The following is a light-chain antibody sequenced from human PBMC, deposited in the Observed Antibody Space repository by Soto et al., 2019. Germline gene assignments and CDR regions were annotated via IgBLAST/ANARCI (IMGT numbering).Light chain of an antibody. V-gene: IGLV2-23*01. CDR2: EGS. J-gene: IGLJ1*01. CDR1: SSDVGSYNL. Sequence: QSALTQPASVSGSPGQSITISCTGTSSDVGSYNLVSWYQQHPGKAPKLMIYEGSKRPSGVSNRFSGSKSGNTASLTISGLQAEDEADYYCCSYAVSSTSLYVFGTGTKLTVL. CDR3: CSYAVSSTSLYV.